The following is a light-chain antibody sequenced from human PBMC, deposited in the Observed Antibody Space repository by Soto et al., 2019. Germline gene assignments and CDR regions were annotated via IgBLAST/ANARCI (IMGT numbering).Light chain of an antibody. Sequence: QSALTQPPSASGSPGQSVTISCTGTSSDVGGYNYVSWYQQHPGKAPKLMIYEVSKRPSGVPDRFSGSKSGNTASLTVSGLQAEDEADYYCSSYAGSNKFLLFGGGTKVTVL. J-gene: IGLJ2*01. CDR3: SSYAGSNKFLL. V-gene: IGLV2-8*01. CDR1: SSDVGGYNY. CDR2: EVS.